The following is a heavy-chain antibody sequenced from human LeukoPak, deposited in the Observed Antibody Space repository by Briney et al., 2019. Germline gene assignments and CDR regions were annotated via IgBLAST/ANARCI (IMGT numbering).Heavy chain of an antibody. D-gene: IGHD3-16*02. CDR1: GYTFTAYY. J-gene: IGHJ3*02. Sequence: GASVKVSCTASGYTFTAYYMHWVRQAPGQGVEWMGRINPDRGCTNYAQKFQGRVTMTRDKSISTAYMELTSLRSDDTAVYYCARGPYDYVWGNYRYTGDAFDIWGHGTVVTVSS. V-gene: IGHV1-2*06. CDR2: INPDRGCT. CDR3: ARGPYDYVWGNYRYTGDAFDI.